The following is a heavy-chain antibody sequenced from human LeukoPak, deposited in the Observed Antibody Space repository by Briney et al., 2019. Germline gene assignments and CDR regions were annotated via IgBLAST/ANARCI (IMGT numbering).Heavy chain of an antibody. CDR1: GFTFSSYA. Sequence: PGRSLRLSCAASGFTFSSYAMHWVRQAPGKGLEWVAVISYDGSNKYYADSVKGRFTISRDNSKNTLYLQMNSLRAEDTAGYYCARERGYSSGCTFDYWGQGTLVTVSS. CDR3: ARERGYSSGCTFDY. CDR2: ISYDGSNK. D-gene: IGHD6-19*01. V-gene: IGHV3-30-3*01. J-gene: IGHJ4*02.